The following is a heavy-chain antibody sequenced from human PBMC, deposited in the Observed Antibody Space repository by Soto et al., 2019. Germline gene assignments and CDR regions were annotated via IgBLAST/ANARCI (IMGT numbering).Heavy chain of an antibody. V-gene: IGHV3-30*18. J-gene: IGHJ6*02. Sequence: GGSLRLSCAASGFTFSSYDMHWVRQAPGKGLEWVAVIAYDGTNKYYADSVKGRFTISRDNSKNTLYLQMNSLRAEDTAVYYCAEEYSRYYYGMDVWGQGTTVTVSS. CDR3: AEEYSRYYYGMDV. D-gene: IGHD5-12*01. CDR2: IAYDGTNK. CDR1: GFTFSSYD.